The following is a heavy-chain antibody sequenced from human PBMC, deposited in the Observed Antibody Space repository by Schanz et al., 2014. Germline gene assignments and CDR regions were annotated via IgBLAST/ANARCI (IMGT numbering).Heavy chain of an antibody. V-gene: IGHV1-24*01. CDR2: LEVEDGET. D-gene: IGHD3-10*01. CDR1: GYTVTALA. CDR3: ATNSPIRKFRETNAFEA. J-gene: IGHJ3*01. Sequence: QVQLLQSGSEVKKPGASVKVSCEISGYTVTALAMHWVRQAPGKGLEWLGGLEVEDGETIYAQKFQGRVTMTEDTTTDAAYMKVSRLRTGVTDEYDCATNSPIRKFRETNAFEAWGQGTMVTVSS.